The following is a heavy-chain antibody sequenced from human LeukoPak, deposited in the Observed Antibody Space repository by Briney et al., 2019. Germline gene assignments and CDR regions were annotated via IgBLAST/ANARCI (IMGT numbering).Heavy chain of an antibody. CDR1: GYSFTSYW. D-gene: IGHD3-10*01. Sequence: GESLKISCKGSGYSFTSYWIGWVLQLPGKGLEWMVIIYPGDSDTRYSPSFQGQVTISADKSISTAYLQWSSLKASDTTMYYCARHGETYAFDIWGQGTMVIVSS. V-gene: IGHV5-51*01. J-gene: IGHJ3*02. CDR2: IYPGDSDT. CDR3: ARHGETYAFDI.